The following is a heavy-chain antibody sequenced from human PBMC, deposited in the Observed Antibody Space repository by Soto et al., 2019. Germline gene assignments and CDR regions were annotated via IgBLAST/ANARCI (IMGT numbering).Heavy chain of an antibody. D-gene: IGHD2-21*02. CDR1: GFTFNNYA. V-gene: IGHV3-23*01. Sequence: GGSLRLSCAASGFTFNNYAMSWVRQAPGKGLEWVSAISSSDYSTYYADSVKGRFTISRDNSRNTVYLQMNNLRADDTAVYYCAKGSVVVAAKFDSWGQGTLVTVSS. J-gene: IGHJ4*02. CDR2: ISSSDYST. CDR3: AKGSVVVAAKFDS.